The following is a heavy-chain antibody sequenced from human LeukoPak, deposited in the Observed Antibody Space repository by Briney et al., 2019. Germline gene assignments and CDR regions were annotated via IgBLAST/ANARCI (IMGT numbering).Heavy chain of an antibody. CDR1: GFTFSNAW. J-gene: IGHJ4*02. CDR3: TTDSDSYGFDY. CDR2: IKSKTDGGTT. V-gene: IGHV3-15*01. D-gene: IGHD5-18*01. Sequence: GGSLRLSCAASGFTFSNAWMSWVRQAPGKGLVWVGRIKSKTDGGTTDYAAPVKGRFTISRDDSKNTLYLQMNSLKTEDTAVYYCTTDSDSYGFDYWGQGTLVTVSS.